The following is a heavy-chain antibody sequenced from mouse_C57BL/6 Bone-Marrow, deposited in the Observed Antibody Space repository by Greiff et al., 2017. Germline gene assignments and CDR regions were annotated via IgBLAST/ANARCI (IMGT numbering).Heavy chain of an antibody. D-gene: IGHD1-1*01. CDR1: GYTFTDYY. Sequence: VQLQQSGPELVKPGASVKISCKASGYTFTDYYMNWVKQSHGKSLEWIGDINPNNGGTSYNQKFKGKATLTVDKSSSTAYMELRSLTSEDSAVYYCARSSYYGSSYVNYYAMDYWGQGTSVTVSS. CDR3: ARSSYYGSSYVNYYAMDY. CDR2: INPNNGGT. J-gene: IGHJ4*01. V-gene: IGHV1-26*01.